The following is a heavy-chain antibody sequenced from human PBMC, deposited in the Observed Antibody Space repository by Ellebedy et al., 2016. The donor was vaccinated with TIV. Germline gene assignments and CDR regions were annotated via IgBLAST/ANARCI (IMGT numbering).Heavy chain of an antibody. J-gene: IGHJ4*02. V-gene: IGHV3-7*01. CDR2: IKYDGSER. CDR1: GCSFRNSW. D-gene: IGHD6-6*01. Sequence: GESLKISCAASGCSFRNSWMDWVRQAPGRGLEWVANIKYDGSERYYVASVKGRFTISRDNGKNSLYLQMNSLRAEDTAVYYWARDNMGTSRPAGFDYWGLGTLVTVCS. CDR3: ARDNMGTSRPAGFDY.